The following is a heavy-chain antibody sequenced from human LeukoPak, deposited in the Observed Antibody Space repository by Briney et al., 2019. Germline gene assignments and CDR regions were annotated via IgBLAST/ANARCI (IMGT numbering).Heavy chain of an antibody. D-gene: IGHD6-13*01. CDR2: FDPEDGET. V-gene: IGHV1-24*01. J-gene: IGHJ4*02. Sequence: ASVTVSCKVSGYTLTELSMHWVRQAPGKGLEWMGGFDPEDGETIYAQKFQGRVTMTEDTSTDTAYMELSSLRSEDTAVYYCATDLGVGYSSSWYRFDYWGQGTLVTVSS. CDR1: GYTLTELS. CDR3: ATDLGVGYSSSWYRFDY.